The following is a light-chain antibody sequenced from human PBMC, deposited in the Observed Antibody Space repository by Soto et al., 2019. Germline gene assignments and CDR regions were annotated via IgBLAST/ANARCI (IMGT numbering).Light chain of an antibody. Sequence: DIQMTQSPSSLSASVGDRVTITCRASQSISSYLNWYQQKPGKAPQLLMYAASSLQSGVTSRFSGSGSGTDFTLTISSLQPEDFATYYCQQSYSIPLTFGGGTKVEIK. J-gene: IGKJ4*01. CDR1: QSISSY. CDR2: AAS. V-gene: IGKV1-39*01. CDR3: QQSYSIPLT.